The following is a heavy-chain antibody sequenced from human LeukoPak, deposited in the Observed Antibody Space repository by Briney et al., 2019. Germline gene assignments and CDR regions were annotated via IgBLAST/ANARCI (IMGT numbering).Heavy chain of an antibody. Sequence: GGSLRLSCAAPGFTFSSYSMNWVRQAPGKGLEWVLSISSSSSYIYYADSVKGRFTISRDNAKNSLYLQMNSLRAEDTAVYYCAGDKMATHAFDTWGQGTMVTVSS. CDR3: AGDKMATHAFDT. CDR1: GFTFSSYS. CDR2: ISSSSSYI. J-gene: IGHJ3*02. D-gene: IGHD5-24*01. V-gene: IGHV3-21*01.